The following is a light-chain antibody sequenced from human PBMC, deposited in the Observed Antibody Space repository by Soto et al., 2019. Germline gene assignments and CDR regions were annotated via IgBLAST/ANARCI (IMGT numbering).Light chain of an antibody. Sequence: QSVLTQPASVSGSPGQSITISCTGTSSDVGGYNYVSWYQQHPGKAPKLMIYDVSNRPSGVSNRLSGSKSGNTASLTISGLQSEDEADYYCSSYTSSSGYVVGTGTKATVL. J-gene: IGLJ1*01. CDR2: DVS. CDR3: SSYTSSSGYV. V-gene: IGLV2-14*01. CDR1: SSDVGGYNY.